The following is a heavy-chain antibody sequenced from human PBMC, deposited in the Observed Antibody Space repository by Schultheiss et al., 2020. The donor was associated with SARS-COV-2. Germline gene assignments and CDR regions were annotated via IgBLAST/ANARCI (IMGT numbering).Heavy chain of an antibody. CDR1: GGSISSYY. V-gene: IGHV4-59*08. CDR3: ARCITIFGVVITPLYYGMDV. J-gene: IGHJ6*02. D-gene: IGHD3-3*01. Sequence: SETLSLTCTVSGGSISSYYWSWIRQPPGKGLEWIGYIYYSGSTNYNPSLKSRVTISVDTSKNQFSLKLSSVTAADTAVYYCARCITIFGVVITPLYYGMDVWGQGTTVTVSS. CDR2: IYYSGST.